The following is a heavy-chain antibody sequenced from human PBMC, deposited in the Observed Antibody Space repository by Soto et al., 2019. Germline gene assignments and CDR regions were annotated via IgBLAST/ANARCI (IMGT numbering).Heavy chain of an antibody. CDR1: GFTFSSYW. CDR3: ARNCSGFNCLRY. V-gene: IGHV3-7*01. CDR2: IKQDGSEK. Sequence: EVQLVESGGGLVQPGGSLRLSCAASGFTFSSYWMSWVRQAPGKGLEWVANIKQDGSEKYYVDSVKGRFTISRDNAKNSLYLQMNSLGAEDTAVYYYARNCSGFNCLRYWGQGTLVTVSS. J-gene: IGHJ4*02. D-gene: IGHD2-15*01.